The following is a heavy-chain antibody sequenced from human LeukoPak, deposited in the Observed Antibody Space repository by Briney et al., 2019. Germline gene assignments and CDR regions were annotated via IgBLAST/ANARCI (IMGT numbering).Heavy chain of an antibody. V-gene: IGHV1-69*05. CDR2: IIPIFGTA. D-gene: IGHD5-12*01. Sequence: GSSVKVSCKASGGTFSSYAISWVRQAPGQGLEWMGGIIPIFGTANYAQKFQGRVTMTTDTSTTTAYMELRSLTSDDTAVYYCARASSGWLLFMFYFDFWGQGTLVTVSP. CDR1: GGTFSSYA. J-gene: IGHJ4*02. CDR3: ARASSGWLLFMFYFDF.